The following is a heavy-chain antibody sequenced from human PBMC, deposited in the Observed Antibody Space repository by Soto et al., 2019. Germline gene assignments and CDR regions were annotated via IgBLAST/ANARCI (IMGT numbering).Heavy chain of an antibody. V-gene: IGHV3-15*01. D-gene: IGHD4-17*01. CDR2: IKSKTDGGTT. CDR3: KHDYGDYGALFDY. Sequence: PGGSLRLSCAASGFTFSNAWMSWVRQAPGKGLEWVGRIKSKTDGGTTDYAAPVKGRFTISRDDSKNTLYLQMNSLKTEDTAVYYCKHDYGDYGALFDYWGQGTLVTFSS. J-gene: IGHJ4*02. CDR1: GFTFSNAW.